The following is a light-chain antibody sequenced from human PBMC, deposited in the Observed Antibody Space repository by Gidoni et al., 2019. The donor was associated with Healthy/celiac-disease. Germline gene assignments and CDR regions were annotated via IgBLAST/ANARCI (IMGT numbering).Light chain of an antibody. Sequence: QSVLTQPPSASGTPGQRVTISCSGSSSNIGSNTVNWYQQLPGPAPKLLIDRNNQRPSGVPARFSGSKSGTSASRAISGLQSEDEADYYCAAWDDSLNGPNGVFGGGTKLTVL. CDR2: RNN. V-gene: IGLV1-44*01. CDR1: SSNIGSNT. CDR3: AAWDDSLNGPNGV. J-gene: IGLJ3*02.